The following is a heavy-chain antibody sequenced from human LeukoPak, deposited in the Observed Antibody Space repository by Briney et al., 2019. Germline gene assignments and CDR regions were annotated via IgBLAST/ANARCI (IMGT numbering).Heavy chain of an antibody. CDR3: AKGGINAFGPPWDAFDI. J-gene: IGHJ3*02. V-gene: IGHV3-30*02. CDR1: GFTFSSYG. Sequence: GGPLRLSCAASGFTFSSYGMHWVRQAPGKGLEWVAFIRYDGSNKYYADSVKGRFTISRDNSKNTLYLQMNSLRAEDTAVYYCAKGGINAFGPPWDAFDIWGQGTMVTVSS. D-gene: IGHD3/OR15-3a*01. CDR2: IRYDGSNK.